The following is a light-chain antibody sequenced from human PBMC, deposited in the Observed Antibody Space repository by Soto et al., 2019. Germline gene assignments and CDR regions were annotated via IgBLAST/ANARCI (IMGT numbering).Light chain of an antibody. V-gene: IGKV1-5*01. CDR3: QQTYSLPRT. CDR1: QSISSW. CDR2: DAS. J-gene: IGKJ1*01. Sequence: DIQMTQSPSTLSASVGDRVTITCRASQSISSWLAWYQQKPGKAPKLLIYDASSLESGVPSRFSGSGSGTEFTLTISSLQPDDFATYYCQQTYSLPRTFAQGTKVE.